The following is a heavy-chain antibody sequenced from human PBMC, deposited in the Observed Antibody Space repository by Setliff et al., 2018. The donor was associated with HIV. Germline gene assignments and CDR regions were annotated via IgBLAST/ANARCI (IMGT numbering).Heavy chain of an antibody. CDR1: GGSISGYY. V-gene: IGHV4-4*09. Sequence: PSETLSLTCTVSGGSISGYYWSWIRQSPGKGLEWIGYFYSSGSTNFNPSLKSRVTLSIDTSKNQFSLNLTSMTAADTAVYFCVRHGYYYDFIDIWGQGTVVTV. D-gene: IGHD3-22*01. CDR2: FYSSGST. CDR3: VRHGYYYDFIDI. J-gene: IGHJ3*02.